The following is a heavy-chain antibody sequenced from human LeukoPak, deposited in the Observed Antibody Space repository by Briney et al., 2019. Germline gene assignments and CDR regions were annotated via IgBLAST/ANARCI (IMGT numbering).Heavy chain of an antibody. V-gene: IGHV1-18*01. CDR3: ARYSSGWYHFDS. CDR1: GYTFTSYD. Sequence: ASVKVSCKASGYTFTSYDLNWVRQAPGQGLEWMGWISAYNGNTNYAQKLQGRVTMTTDTSTSTAYMELRSLRSDDTAVYYCARYSSGWYHFDSWGQGTLVTVSS. D-gene: IGHD6-19*01. CDR2: ISAYNGNT. J-gene: IGHJ4*02.